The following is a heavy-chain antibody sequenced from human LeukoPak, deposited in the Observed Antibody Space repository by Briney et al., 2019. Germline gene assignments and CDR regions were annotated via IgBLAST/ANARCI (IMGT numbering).Heavy chain of an antibody. D-gene: IGHD6-19*01. CDR1: GGTFSSYA. CDR3: ARAVAGEYYFDY. CDR2: IIPIFGTA. J-gene: IGHJ4*02. V-gene: IGHV1-69*06. Sequence: ASVKVSCKASGGTFSSYAISWVRRAPGQGLEWMGGIIPIFGTANYAQKFQGRVTITADKSTSTAYMELSSLRSEDTAVYYCARAVAGEYYFDYWGQGTLSPSPQ.